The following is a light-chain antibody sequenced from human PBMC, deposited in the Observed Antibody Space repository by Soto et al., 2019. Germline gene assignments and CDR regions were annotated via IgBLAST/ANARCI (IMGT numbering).Light chain of an antibody. Sequence: DIVMTQSPDSLAVSLGERATLSCRASQSVNSKLAWYQHNPGQAPRLLIYDASTRATGIPVRFSGSGSGTEFTLTISSLQSEDFAVYYCQQYNNWLWTFGQGTKLEIK. J-gene: IGKJ1*01. CDR3: QQYNNWLWT. CDR1: QSVNSK. V-gene: IGKV3D-15*01. CDR2: DAS.